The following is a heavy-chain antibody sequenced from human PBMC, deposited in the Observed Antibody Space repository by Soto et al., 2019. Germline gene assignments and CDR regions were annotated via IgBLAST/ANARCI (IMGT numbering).Heavy chain of an antibody. V-gene: IGHV4-34*01. Sequence: SETLSLTCAVYGGSFSGYYWSWIRQPPGKGLEWIGEINHSGSTNYNPSLKSRVTISVDTSKNQFSLKLSSVTAADTAVYYCARGPDYFKSLNWGQGTLVTVSS. CDR3: ARGPDYFKSLN. CDR2: INHSGST. D-gene: IGHD4-17*01. CDR1: GGSFSGYY. J-gene: IGHJ4*02.